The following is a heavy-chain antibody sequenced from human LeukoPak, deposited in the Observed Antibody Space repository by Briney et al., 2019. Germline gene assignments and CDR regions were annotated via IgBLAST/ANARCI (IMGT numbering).Heavy chain of an antibody. J-gene: IGHJ4*02. Sequence: PGGSLRLSCAASGFTFSSYAMTWVRQAPGKGLEWVSAISGSGGSTYYADSVKGRFTISRDNSKNTLFLQMNSLRAEDTAVYYCAKDLGVDTAMVPYFDYWGQGTLVTVSS. CDR2: ISGSGGST. CDR1: GFTFSSYA. CDR3: AKDLGVDTAMVPYFDY. V-gene: IGHV3-23*01. D-gene: IGHD5-18*01.